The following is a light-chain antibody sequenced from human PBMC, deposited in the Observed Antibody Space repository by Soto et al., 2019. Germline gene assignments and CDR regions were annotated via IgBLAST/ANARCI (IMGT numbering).Light chain of an antibody. Sequence: DIVLTQSPGTLSSSPGERTTLSCRASQSVSSNYLAWYQQKPGQAPRLLIYGASSRASGIPDRFSGSWSGTDFTLTISRLEPEECVVDDCQQYGSSPLTVGGGTKVDIK. V-gene: IGKV3-20*01. CDR3: QQYGSSPLT. CDR1: QSVSSNY. CDR2: GAS. J-gene: IGKJ4*01.